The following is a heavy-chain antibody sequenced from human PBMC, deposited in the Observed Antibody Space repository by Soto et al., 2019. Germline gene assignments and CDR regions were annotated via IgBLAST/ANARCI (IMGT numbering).Heavy chain of an antibody. V-gene: IGHV3-21*01. CDR2: ISSSSSYI. CDR3: AGGYHYYDSSGYDKWDAFDS. CDR1: GFTFSSYS. Sequence: EVQLVESGGGLVKPGGSLRLSCAASGFTFSSYSMNWVRQAPGKGLEWVSSISSSSSYIYYADSVKGRFTISRDNAKNSLYLKMNSLRAEDTAVYYCAGGYHYYDSSGYDKWDAFDSWGQGTMVTVSS. J-gene: IGHJ3*02. D-gene: IGHD3-22*01.